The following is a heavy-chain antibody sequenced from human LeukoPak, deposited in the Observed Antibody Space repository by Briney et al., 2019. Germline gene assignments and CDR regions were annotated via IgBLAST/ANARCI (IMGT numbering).Heavy chain of an antibody. Sequence: PGGSLRLSCSVSGFIFSRYGMHWVRQAPGKGLVWVSHINSDGSRTNYAASVKGRFTISRDNAKNTLYLQMNSLRAEDTAVYYCARQPDYWGQGTLVTVSS. V-gene: IGHV3-74*01. CDR3: ARQPDY. J-gene: IGHJ4*02. CDR2: INSDGSRT. CDR1: GFIFSRYG. D-gene: IGHD1-14*01.